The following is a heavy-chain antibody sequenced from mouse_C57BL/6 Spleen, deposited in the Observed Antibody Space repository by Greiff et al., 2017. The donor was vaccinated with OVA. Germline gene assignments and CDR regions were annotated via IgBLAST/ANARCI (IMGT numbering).Heavy chain of an antibody. V-gene: IGHV2-6-1*01. D-gene: IGHD4-1*01. J-gene: IGHJ4*01. CDR2: IWSDGST. CDR1: GFSLTSYG. CDR3: ARHRGLTGTVDY. Sequence: VKVVESGPGLVAPSQSLSITCTVSGFSLTSYGVHWVRQPPGKGLEWLVVIWSDGSTTYNSALKSRLSISKDNSKSQVFLKMNSLQTDDTAMYYCARHRGLTGTVDYWGQGTSVTVSS.